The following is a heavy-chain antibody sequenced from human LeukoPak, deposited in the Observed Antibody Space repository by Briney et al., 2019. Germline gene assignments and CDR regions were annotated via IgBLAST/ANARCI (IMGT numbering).Heavy chain of an antibody. CDR3: ARAISGYEAFDY. CDR1: GVTLSTYY. V-gene: IGHV4-59*01. Sequence: SETLSLTCTVSGVTLSTYYWSWIRQPPGKGLEWIGYIYYSGSTNYNPSLKSRVTISVDTSKNQFSLKLSSVTAADTAVHYCARAISGYEAFDYWGQGTLVTVSS. CDR2: IYYSGST. D-gene: IGHD5-12*01. J-gene: IGHJ4*02.